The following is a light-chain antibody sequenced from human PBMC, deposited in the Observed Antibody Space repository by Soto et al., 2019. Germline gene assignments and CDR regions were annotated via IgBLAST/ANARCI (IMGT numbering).Light chain of an antibody. CDR1: QGINNY. CDR3: QQVNSYPRT. J-gene: IGKJ4*01. V-gene: IGKV1-9*01. CDR2: ATS. Sequence: DIQLTQSPSFLSASVGDRVTITCRASQGINNYLAWYQQKPGKAPNLLIYATSTLQSGVPSRFSGSGSGTEFTLTISSLQPEDFAAYYCQQVNSYPRTFGGGTKV.